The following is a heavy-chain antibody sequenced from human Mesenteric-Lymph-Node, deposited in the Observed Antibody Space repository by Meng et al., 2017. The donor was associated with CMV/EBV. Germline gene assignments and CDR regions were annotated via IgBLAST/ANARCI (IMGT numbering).Heavy chain of an antibody. D-gene: IGHD2-8*01. J-gene: IGHJ4*02. CDR1: ADRFANFW. CDR2: IYPGDSDT. V-gene: IGHV5-51*01. CDR3: ARRRGLGVLYYFDY. Sequence: GSADRFANFWVAWVRQMPGKGLEWMGIIYPGDSDTRYSPSFQGQVTISADKFTNTAYLQWSSLKASDTAMYYCARRRGLGVLYYFDYWGQGTLVTVSS.